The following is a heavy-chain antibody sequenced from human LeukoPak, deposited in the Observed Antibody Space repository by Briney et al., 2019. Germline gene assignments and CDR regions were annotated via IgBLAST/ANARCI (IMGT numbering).Heavy chain of an antibody. CDR2: IYHSGST. Sequence: SETLSLTCTVSGGSISSSSYYWGWIRQPPGKGLEWIGSIYHSGSTYYNPSLRSRVTISVDTSKNQFSLKLSSVTAADTAVYYCARGYSFIDYWGQGTLVTVSS. CDR3: ARGYSFIDY. D-gene: IGHD5-18*01. V-gene: IGHV4-39*07. J-gene: IGHJ4*02. CDR1: GGSISSSSYY.